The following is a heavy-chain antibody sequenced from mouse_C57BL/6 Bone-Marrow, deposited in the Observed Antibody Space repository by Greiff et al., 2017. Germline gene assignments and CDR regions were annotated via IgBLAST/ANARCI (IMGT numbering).Heavy chain of an antibody. CDR2: IRLKSDNYAT. CDR1: GFTFSNYW. D-gene: IGHD1-1*01. V-gene: IGHV6-3*01. CDR3: TGDGSSAWFAY. J-gene: IGHJ3*01. Sequence: EVMLVESGGGLVQPGGSMKLSCVASGFTFSNYWMNWVRQSPEKGLEWVAQIRLKSDNYATHYAKSVKGRFTISRDDSKSSVYLQMNNLRAEDTGIYYCTGDGSSAWFAYWGQGTLVTVSA.